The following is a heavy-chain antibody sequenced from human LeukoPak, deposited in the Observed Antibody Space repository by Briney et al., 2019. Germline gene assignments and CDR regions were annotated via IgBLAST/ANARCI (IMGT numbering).Heavy chain of an antibody. CDR1: GVSFSGYY. D-gene: IGHD3-3*01. Sequence: PSETLSLTCAVYGVSFSGYYWSWTRQPPGKGLEGIGEINHSGSTNYNPSLKRRVTISANTSKTQFSLKLSSVTAADTAVYYCGRDYLGWPIFGVVVIGTGYYDYWGQGPLATVSS. V-gene: IGHV4-34*01. CDR2: INHSGST. J-gene: IGHJ4*02. CDR3: GRDYLGWPIFGVVVIGTGYYDY.